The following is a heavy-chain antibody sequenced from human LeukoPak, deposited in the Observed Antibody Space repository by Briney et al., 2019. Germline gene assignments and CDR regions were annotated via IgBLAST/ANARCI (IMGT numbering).Heavy chain of an antibody. CDR1: GYTFTDYY. J-gene: IGHJ4*02. V-gene: IGHV1-46*01. Sequence: GASVKVSCKASGYTFTDYYMHWVRQAPGQGLEWMGIINPSGGTTSYAQKFQGRVAMTRDTSTSTVYMELSSLRSEDTAVYYCARDYRFRSSDYYYPLDYWGQGTLVTVSS. CDR3: ARDYRFRSSDYYYPLDY. CDR2: INPSGGTT. D-gene: IGHD3-22*01.